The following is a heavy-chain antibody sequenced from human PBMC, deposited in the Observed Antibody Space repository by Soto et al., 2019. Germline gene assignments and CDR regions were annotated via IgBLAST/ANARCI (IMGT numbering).Heavy chain of an antibody. CDR1: GDSVSSNSAA. Sequence: PSQTLSLTCAISGDSVSSNSAAWNWIRQSPSRGLEWLGRTYFRSKWYNDYAVSVKSRITINPDTSRNHFPLQLNSVTPEDAAVYYCARATYYCDTRERTRAIYNWFDSLHQGTLVAACS. CDR3: ARATYYCDTRERTRAIYNWFDS. CDR2: TYFRSKWYN. V-gene: IGHV6-1*01. J-gene: IGHJ5*01. D-gene: IGHD3-10*01.